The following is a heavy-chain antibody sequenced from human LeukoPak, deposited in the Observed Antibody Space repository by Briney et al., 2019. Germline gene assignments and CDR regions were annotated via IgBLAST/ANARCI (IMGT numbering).Heavy chain of an antibody. V-gene: IGHV3-21*06. D-gene: IGHD1-26*01. CDR3: ARDPYSGNYGAYYYYYMDV. CDR1: GFTFTSYN. CDR2: ITSSSSYI. Sequence: GGPLTLSCSACGFTFTSYNMNCVRQAPGKGLEWVSSITSSSSYIYYADSVKGRFTISRDNAKNSLYLQMDSLRVEDTAVYYCARDPYSGNYGAYYYYYMDVWGKETTVTISS. J-gene: IGHJ6*03.